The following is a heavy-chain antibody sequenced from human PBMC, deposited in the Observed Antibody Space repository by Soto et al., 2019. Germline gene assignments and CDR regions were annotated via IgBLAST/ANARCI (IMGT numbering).Heavy chain of an antibody. Sequence: GGSLRLSCAASGFTFSSYGMHWVRQAPGKGLEWVAVISYDGSNKYYADSVKGRFTISRDNSKNTLYLQMNSLRAEDTAVYYCAKGTGDHYYYYMDVWGKGTTVTVSS. CDR1: GFTFSSYG. CDR2: ISYDGSNK. CDR3: AKGTGDHYYYYMDV. D-gene: IGHD7-27*01. J-gene: IGHJ6*03. V-gene: IGHV3-30*18.